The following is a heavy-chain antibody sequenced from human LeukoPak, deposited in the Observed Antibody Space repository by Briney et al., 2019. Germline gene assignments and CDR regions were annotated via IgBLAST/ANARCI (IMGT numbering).Heavy chain of an antibody. CDR2: ISYDGSNK. D-gene: IGHD3-22*01. J-gene: IGHJ3*02. Sequence: GGSLRLSCAASGFTFSSYAMHWVRQAPGKGLEWVAVISYDGSNKYYADSVKGRFTISRDNSKNTLYLQMNSLRAEDTAVYYCAREKYYYDSSGSVIAFDIWGQGTMVTVSS. CDR1: GFTFSSYA. V-gene: IGHV3-30-3*01. CDR3: AREKYYYDSSGSVIAFDI.